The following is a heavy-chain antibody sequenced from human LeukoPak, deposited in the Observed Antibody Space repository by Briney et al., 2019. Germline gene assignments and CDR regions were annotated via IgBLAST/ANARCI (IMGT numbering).Heavy chain of an antibody. D-gene: IGHD5-24*01. V-gene: IGHV1-69*04. CDR3: ARDGYNFTPAGY. CDR1: GGTFGSYA. CDR2: IIPILGIA. J-gene: IGHJ4*02. Sequence: SVKVSCKASGGTFGSYAISWVRQAPGQGLEWMGRIIPILGIANYAQKFQGRVTITADKSTSTAYMELSSLRSGDTAVYYCARDGYNFTPAGYWGQGTLVTVSS.